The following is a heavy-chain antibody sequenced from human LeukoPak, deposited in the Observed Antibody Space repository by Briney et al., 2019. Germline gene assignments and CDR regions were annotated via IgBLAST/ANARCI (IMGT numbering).Heavy chain of an antibody. CDR3: ARDTFGGYDWDFDY. CDR1: GYTFTSYG. J-gene: IGHJ4*02. D-gene: IGHD5-12*01. CDR2: ISAYNGNT. V-gene: IGHV1-18*01. Sequence: ASVKVSCKASGYTFTSYGISWVRQAPGQGLEWMRWISAYNGNTDYAQKFQGRVTMTTDTSTSTAHMELRSLRSDDTAVYYCARDTFGGYDWDFDYWGQGTLVTVSS.